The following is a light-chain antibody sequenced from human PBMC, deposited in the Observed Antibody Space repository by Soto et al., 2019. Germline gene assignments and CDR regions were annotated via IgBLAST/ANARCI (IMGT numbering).Light chain of an antibody. CDR3: QQYNTWPLT. Sequence: EIVMTQSPANLSVSPGDRVTLSCRASQSARSNSAWYQQKPGQTPRLLIYGASTRATGIPARFSGSGFETEFTLTISSLQSEDFAIYYCQQYNTWPLTFGGGTKVEIK. J-gene: IGKJ4*01. V-gene: IGKV3-15*01. CDR1: QSARSN. CDR2: GAS.